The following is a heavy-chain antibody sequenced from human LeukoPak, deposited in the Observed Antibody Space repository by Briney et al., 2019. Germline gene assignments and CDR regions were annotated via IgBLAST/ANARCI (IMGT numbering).Heavy chain of an antibody. V-gene: IGHV4-30-4*01. CDR1: GGSISSGDYY. CDR3: ARGIGLLPAFDY. CDR2: IYYSGST. J-gene: IGHJ4*02. Sequence: PSETLSLTCTVSGGSISSGDYYWSWIRQPPGKGLEWIGYIYYSGSTYYNPSLKSRVTISVDTSKNQFSLKLSSVTAADTAVYYCARGIGLLPAFDYWGQGTLVTVSS.